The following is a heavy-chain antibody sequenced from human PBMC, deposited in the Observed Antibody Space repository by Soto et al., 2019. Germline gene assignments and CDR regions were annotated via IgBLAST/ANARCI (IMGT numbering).Heavy chain of an antibody. V-gene: IGHV3-23*01. Sequence: EVQLLESGGGLVQPGGSLRLSCAASGFTFSSYAMNWVRQAPGKGLEWVSAISPGGGSPYYTGSVKGRFTISRDKSKNTLYLQMNSLRAEDTAVYYCAKQIPAAGSDYWGQGTLVTVSS. CDR1: GFTFSSYA. CDR3: AKQIPAAGSDY. CDR2: ISPGGGSP. D-gene: IGHD6-13*01. J-gene: IGHJ4*02.